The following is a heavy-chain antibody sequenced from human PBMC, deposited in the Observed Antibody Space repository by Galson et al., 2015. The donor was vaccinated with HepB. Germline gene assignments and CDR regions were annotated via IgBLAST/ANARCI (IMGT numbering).Heavy chain of an antibody. CDR3: ASDWGRGESQVTDAFDI. Sequence: SETLSLTCTVSGGSISSSSYYWGWIRQPPGKGLEWIGSIYYSGSTYYNPSLKGRVTISVDTSKNQFSLKLSSVTAADTAVYYCASDWGRGESQVTDAFDIWGQGTMVTVSS. CDR1: GGSISSSSYY. J-gene: IGHJ3*02. D-gene: IGHD3-10*01. V-gene: IGHV4-39*07. CDR2: IYYSGST.